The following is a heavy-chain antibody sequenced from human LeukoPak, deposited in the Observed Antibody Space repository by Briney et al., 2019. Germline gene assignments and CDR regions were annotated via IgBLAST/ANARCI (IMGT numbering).Heavy chain of an antibody. D-gene: IGHD3-16*01. CDR1: GFTFSSYA. CDR2: LRGNGDA. V-gene: IGHV3-23*01. Sequence: GGSLTLSCVASGFTFSSYAMSWVRETPARGLEWVSSLRGNGDASYADSVKGRFTLPRDESRNTVYLQLNKLRVEDTAIYYCAKASWVSTADAVLWGQGTVVTVSS. J-gene: IGHJ4*02. CDR3: AKASWVSTADAVL.